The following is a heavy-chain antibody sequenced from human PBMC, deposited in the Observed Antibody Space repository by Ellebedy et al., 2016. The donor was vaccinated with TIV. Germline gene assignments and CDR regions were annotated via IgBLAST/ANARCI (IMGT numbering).Heavy chain of an antibody. J-gene: IGHJ5*02. CDR2: INPNSGDT. D-gene: IGHD5-18*01. Sequence: AASVKVSCKASGYSFIDYFMHWVRQAPGQGLEWMGWINPNSGDTNYAKKFQGRVTMTRDTSISTAYMELSRLRSDDTAVYYCARGYSYGRNWFDPWGQGTLVTVSS. CDR3: ARGYSYGRNWFDP. V-gene: IGHV1-2*02. CDR1: GYSFIDYF.